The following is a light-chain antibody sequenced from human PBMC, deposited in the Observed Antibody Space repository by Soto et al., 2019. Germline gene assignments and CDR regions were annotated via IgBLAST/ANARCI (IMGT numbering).Light chain of an antibody. J-gene: IGLJ2*01. V-gene: IGLV1-44*01. CDR3: AAWDDSLNGVV. CDR1: SSNIGSNT. CDR2: SNN. Sequence: QSVLTQPPSASGTPGQRVTISCSGSSSNIGSNTVNWYQQLPGTAPKLLIYSNNQRPSWVPDRFSGSKSGTSASLAISGLQYEDEADYYCAAWDDSLNGVVFGGGTKLTVL.